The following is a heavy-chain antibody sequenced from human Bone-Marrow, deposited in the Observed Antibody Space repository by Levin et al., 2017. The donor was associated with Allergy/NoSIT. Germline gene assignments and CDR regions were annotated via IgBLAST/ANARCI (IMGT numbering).Heavy chain of an antibody. CDR1: GFTFMSYS. CDR2: TWGGGNDK. V-gene: IGHV3-33*01. Sequence: GGSLRLSCVASGFTFMSYSIHWVRQAPGKGPEWVAVTWGGGNDKYADSVKGRFTVSRDDSKNTFYLQMDSLRPDDTAVYYCARENSPTATRSFDFWGQGTLVTVSS. CDR3: ARENSPTATRSFDF. D-gene: IGHD2-21*02. J-gene: IGHJ3*01.